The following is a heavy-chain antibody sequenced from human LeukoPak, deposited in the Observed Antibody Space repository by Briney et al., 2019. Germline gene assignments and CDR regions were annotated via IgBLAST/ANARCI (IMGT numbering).Heavy chain of an antibody. CDR3: ARERLGSSSWYYYYGMDV. CDR2: ISSSSSYI. Sequence: GGSLRLSCAASGLTFSSYSMNWVRQAPGKGLEWVSSISSSSSYIYYADSVKGRFTISRDNAKNSLYLQMNSLRAEDTAVYDCARERLGSSSWYYYYGMDVWGQGTTVTAS. CDR1: GLTFSSYS. J-gene: IGHJ6*02. V-gene: IGHV3-21*01. D-gene: IGHD6-13*01.